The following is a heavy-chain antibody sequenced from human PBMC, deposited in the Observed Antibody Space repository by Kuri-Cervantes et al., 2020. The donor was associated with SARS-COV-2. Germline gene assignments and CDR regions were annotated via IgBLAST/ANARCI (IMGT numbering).Heavy chain of an antibody. J-gene: IGHJ3*02. D-gene: IGHD6-6*01. CDR2: INWNGGST. CDR1: GFTFDDYG. V-gene: IGHV3-20*04. CDR3: AIGDSSSPHDAFDI. Sequence: GGSLRLSCAASGFTFDDYGMSWVRQAPGKGLEWVSGINWNGGSTGYADSVKGRFTISRDNAKNSLYLQMNSLRAEDTALYYCAIGDSSSPHDAFDIWGQGTMVTVSS.